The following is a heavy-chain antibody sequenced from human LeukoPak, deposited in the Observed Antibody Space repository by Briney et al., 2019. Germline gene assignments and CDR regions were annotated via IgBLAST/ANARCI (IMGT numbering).Heavy chain of an antibody. V-gene: IGHV3-23*01. CDR1: GFTFSSYA. CDR3: ATTSIAAREYYFDY. CDR2: ISGSGGST. Sequence: GGSLRLSCAASGFTFSSYAMSWVRQAPGKGLEWVSAISGSGGSTYYADSVKGRFTISRDNSKNTLYLRMNSLRAEDTAVYYCATTSIAAREYYFDYWGQGTLVTVSS. D-gene: IGHD6-6*01. J-gene: IGHJ4*02.